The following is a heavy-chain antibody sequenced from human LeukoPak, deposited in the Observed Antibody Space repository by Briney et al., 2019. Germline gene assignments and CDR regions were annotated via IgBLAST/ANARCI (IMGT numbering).Heavy chain of an antibody. CDR1: GFTFNSFA. CDR3: ARDRIFGLVIMNY. V-gene: IGHV3-23*01. D-gene: IGHD3/OR15-3a*01. CDR2: VSGSGGDI. J-gene: IGHJ4*02. Sequence: GGSLRLSCSASGFTFNSFAMNWVRQAPGKGLEWVSTVSGSGGDIYYADSVKGRFSISRDNSKNTLYLQMNSLRAEDTAVYYCARDRIFGLVIMNYWGQGTRDTVSS.